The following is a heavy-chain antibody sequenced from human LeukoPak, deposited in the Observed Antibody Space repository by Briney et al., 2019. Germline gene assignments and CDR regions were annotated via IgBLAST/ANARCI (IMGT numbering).Heavy chain of an antibody. Sequence: PSETLSLTCAVYGGSFSGYYWSWIRQPPGKGLEWIGEINHSGGTNYNPSLKSRVTISVDTSKNQFSLKLSSVTAADTAVYYCARRYYDSSGYYFSWFDPWGQGTLVTVSS. CDR1: GGSFSGYY. V-gene: IGHV4-34*01. D-gene: IGHD3-22*01. CDR3: ARRYYDSSGYYFSWFDP. CDR2: INHSGGT. J-gene: IGHJ5*02.